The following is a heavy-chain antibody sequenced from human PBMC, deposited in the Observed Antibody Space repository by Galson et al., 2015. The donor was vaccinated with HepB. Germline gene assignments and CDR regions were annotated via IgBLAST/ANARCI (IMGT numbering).Heavy chain of an antibody. Sequence: SLRLSCAASGFAFSNYEMHRVRQAPGKGLEWVSYISSSSNSIYYADPVKGRFTISRDNAKSSLYLQMNSLRAEDTAVYYCARDDCTSGSCRSKDENDAFDIWGQGTLVTVSS. CDR1: GFAFSNYE. D-gene: IGHD2-15*01. CDR3: ARDDCTSGSCRSKDENDAFDI. J-gene: IGHJ3*02. CDR2: ISSSSNSI. V-gene: IGHV3-48*03.